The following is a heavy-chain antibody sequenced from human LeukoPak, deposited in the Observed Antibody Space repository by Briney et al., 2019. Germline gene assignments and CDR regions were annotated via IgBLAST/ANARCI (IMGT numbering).Heavy chain of an antibody. CDR3: ASYNYYDSSGYYYEWVY. J-gene: IGHJ4*02. Sequence: GESLKISRKGSGYSFTSYWIGWVRQMPGKGLEWMGIIYPGDSDTRYSPSFQGQVTISADKSITTAYLQWSSLKASDTAMYYCASYNYYDSSGYYYEWVYWGQGTLVTVSS. V-gene: IGHV5-51*01. CDR1: GYSFTSYW. CDR2: IYPGDSDT. D-gene: IGHD3-22*01.